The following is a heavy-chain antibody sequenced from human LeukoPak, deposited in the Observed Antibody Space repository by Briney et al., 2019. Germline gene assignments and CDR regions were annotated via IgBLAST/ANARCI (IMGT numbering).Heavy chain of an antibody. V-gene: IGHV4-59*01. CDR2: VYHSGST. CDR3: ARLGGNSWVDY. CDR1: GGSIMSYY. Sequence: PSETLSLTCTVSGGSIMSYYWSWIRQPPGRGLEWIGYVYHSGSTNYNPSLQSRVIISVDTSKNQFSLELSSVTAADTAVYYCARLGGNSWVDYWGQGTLVTVSS. J-gene: IGHJ4*02. D-gene: IGHD4-23*01.